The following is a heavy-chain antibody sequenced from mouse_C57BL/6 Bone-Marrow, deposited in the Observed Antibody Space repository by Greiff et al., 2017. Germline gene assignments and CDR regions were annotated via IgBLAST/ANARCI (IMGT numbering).Heavy chain of an antibody. J-gene: IGHJ3*01. CDR2: IDPENGDT. CDR3: TTGDYDAFAY. D-gene: IGHD2-4*01. V-gene: IGHV14-4*01. CDR1: GFNIKDDY. Sequence: EVKLQQSGAELVRPGASVKLSCTASGFNIKDDYMHWVKQRPEQGLEWIGWIDPENGDTEYASKFQGKATITADTSSNTAYLQLSSLTSEDTAVYYCTTGDYDAFAYWGQGTLVTVSA.